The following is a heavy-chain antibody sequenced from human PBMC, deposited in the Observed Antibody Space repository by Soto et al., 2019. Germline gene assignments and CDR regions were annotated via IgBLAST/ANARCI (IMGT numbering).Heavy chain of an antibody. Sequence: GASVKVSCKASGYTFTSYGISWLRQAPGQGLEWMGWISAYNGNTNYAQKLQGRVTMTTDTSTSTAYMELRSLRSDDTAVYYCARHDSSGYYYDAFDIWGQGTMVTVSS. J-gene: IGHJ3*02. CDR3: ARHDSSGYYYDAFDI. V-gene: IGHV1-18*04. CDR1: GYTFTSYG. CDR2: ISAYNGNT. D-gene: IGHD3-22*01.